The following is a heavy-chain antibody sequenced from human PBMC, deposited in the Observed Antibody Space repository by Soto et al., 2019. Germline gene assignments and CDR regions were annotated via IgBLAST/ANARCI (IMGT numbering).Heavy chain of an antibody. D-gene: IGHD5-18*01. CDR3: AVNVDTAMEN. J-gene: IGHJ4*02. CDR1: GGSISSDGYY. CDR2: IYYSGST. Sequence: SETLSLTCTVSGGSISSDGYYWSWIRQHPGKGLEWIGYIYYSGSTYYNPSLKSRVTISVDTSKNQFSLKLSSVTAADTAVYYCAVNVDTAMENWGQGTLVTVSS. V-gene: IGHV4-31*03.